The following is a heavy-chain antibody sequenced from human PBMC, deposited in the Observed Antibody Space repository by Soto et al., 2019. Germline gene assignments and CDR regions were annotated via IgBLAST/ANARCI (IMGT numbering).Heavy chain of an antibody. J-gene: IGHJ4*02. CDR1: GVTVSNAW. V-gene: IGHV3-15*07. Sequence: EVQLVESGGGLVKPGGCLRLSCAASGVTVSNAWMHWVRQVPGKGLEWVGRIKNKADGGTTDYAAPVKDRFSVSRDDLENTLHLQMNSLKIEDTAVYFCVMEWYWPLRDWGQGVLVTVSS. CDR3: VMEWYWPLRD. CDR2: IKNKADGGTT. D-gene: IGHD2-8*02.